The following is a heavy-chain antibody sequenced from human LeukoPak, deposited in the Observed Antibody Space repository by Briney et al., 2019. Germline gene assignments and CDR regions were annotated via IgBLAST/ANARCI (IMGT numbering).Heavy chain of an antibody. J-gene: IGHJ3*02. D-gene: IGHD4-17*01. Sequence: GGSLRLSCAASGFTFSSYAMSWVRQAPGKGLEWVSAISGSGGSTYYADSVKGRFTISIDNSKNTLYLQMNSLRAEDTAVYYCAKGASRDYGDYSDAFDIWGRGTMVTVSS. CDR2: ISGSGGST. CDR3: AKGASRDYGDYSDAFDI. CDR1: GFTFSSYA. V-gene: IGHV3-23*01.